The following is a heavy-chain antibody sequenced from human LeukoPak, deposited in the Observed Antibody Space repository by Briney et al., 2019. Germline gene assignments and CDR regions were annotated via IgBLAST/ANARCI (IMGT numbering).Heavy chain of an antibody. V-gene: IGHV3-21*01. CDR1: GFTFNIYG. J-gene: IGHJ2*01. D-gene: IGHD3-22*01. CDR3: AGSDTIGYSPREWDYWYFDL. Sequence: PGGTLRLSCAASGFTFNIYGMSWVRQAPGKGLEWVSSISSGSTYIYYADSVKGRFTISRDNAKNSLYLQIYSLRAEDAAVYYCAGSDTIGYSPREWDYWYFDLWGRGTLVTVSS. CDR2: ISSGSTYI.